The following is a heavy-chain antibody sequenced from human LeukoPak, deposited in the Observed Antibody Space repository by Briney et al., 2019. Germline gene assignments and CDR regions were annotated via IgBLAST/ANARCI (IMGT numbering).Heavy chain of an antibody. V-gene: IGHV1-18*01. J-gene: IGHJ4*02. Sequence: ASVKVSCKASGYKFTSFGASWMRQAPGQGLQWMGWISGYNGNTNFAQKFQGRVTMTTDTSTSTAYMELRSLRSDDTAVYYCARDSPYSSSSLGFDFWGQGTLVTVSS. CDR2: ISGYNGNT. D-gene: IGHD6-13*01. CDR1: GYKFTSFG. CDR3: ARDSPYSSSSLGFDF.